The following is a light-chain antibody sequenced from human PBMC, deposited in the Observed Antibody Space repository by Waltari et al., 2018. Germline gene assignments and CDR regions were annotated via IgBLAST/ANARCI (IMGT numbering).Light chain of an antibody. V-gene: IGLV2-11*01. Sequence: HSALTQPRSVSGSPGQSVPISCTGSSSDVGRYNYVSWYQQHPGKAPKVMIHDVNHRPSGVPDRFSGSKSGNTASLTSSGLQAEDEADYYCFSYAGSPWVFGGGTKLTVL. CDR3: FSYAGSPWV. CDR1: SSDVGRYNY. CDR2: DVN. J-gene: IGLJ3*02.